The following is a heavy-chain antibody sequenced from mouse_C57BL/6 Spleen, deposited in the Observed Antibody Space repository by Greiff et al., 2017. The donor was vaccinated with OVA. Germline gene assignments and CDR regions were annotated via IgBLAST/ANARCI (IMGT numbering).Heavy chain of an antibody. CDR2: IYPRSGNT. CDR3: ARRDYGSSYDYLDY. Sequence: VKLMESGAELARPGASVKLSCKASGYTFTSYGISWVKQRTGQGLEWIGEIYPRSGNTYYNEKFKGKATLTADKSSSTAYMELRSLTSEDSAVYFCARRDYGSSYDYLDYWGQGTTLTVSS. J-gene: IGHJ2*01. CDR1: GYTFTSYG. D-gene: IGHD1-1*01. V-gene: IGHV1-81*01.